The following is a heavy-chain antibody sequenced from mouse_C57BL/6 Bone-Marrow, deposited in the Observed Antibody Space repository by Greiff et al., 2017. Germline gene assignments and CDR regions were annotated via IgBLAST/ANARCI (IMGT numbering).Heavy chain of an antibody. CDR1: GYTFTDYN. Sequence: VQLQPSGPELVKPGASVKIPCKASGYTFTDYNLDWVKQSHGKSLAWIGDINPNNGGTIYNQKFKGKATLTVDKSSSTAYMELRSLTSEDTAVYYCARKDGYYDFDYWGQGTTLTVSS. CDR2: INPNNGGT. D-gene: IGHD2-3*01. V-gene: IGHV1-18*01. J-gene: IGHJ2*01. CDR3: ARKDGYYDFDY.